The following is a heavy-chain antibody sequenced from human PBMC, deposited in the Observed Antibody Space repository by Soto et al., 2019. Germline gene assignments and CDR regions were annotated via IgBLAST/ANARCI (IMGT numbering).Heavy chain of an antibody. V-gene: IGHV1-69*12. Sequence: QVQLVQSGAEVKKPGSSVKVSCKSSGGTFSTSAISWVRQAPGQGLEWVGGIMPVFPTPDYAQKCQGRVTITADESTTTTYLELTGLRPDDTAVYYCARDKDRQQLGGKYYYLLDVWGQGTAITVSS. J-gene: IGHJ6*02. CDR2: IMPVFPTP. CDR3: ARDKDRQQLGGKYYYLLDV. D-gene: IGHD3-3*02. CDR1: GGTFSTSA.